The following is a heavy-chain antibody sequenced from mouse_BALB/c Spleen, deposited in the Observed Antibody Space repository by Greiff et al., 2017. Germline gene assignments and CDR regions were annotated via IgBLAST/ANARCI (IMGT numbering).Heavy chain of an antibody. CDR3: TRWGAGPGAY. Sequence: VQLQQPGAELVRPGASVKLSCKASGYTFTSYWINWVKQRPGQGLEWIGNIYPSDSYTNYNQKFKDKATLTVDKSSSTAYMQLSSPTSEDTAVYYCTRWGAGPGAYWGQGTLVTVSA. V-gene: IGHV1-69*02. CDR2: IYPSDSYT. J-gene: IGHJ3*01. D-gene: IGHD3-1*01. CDR1: GYTFTSYW.